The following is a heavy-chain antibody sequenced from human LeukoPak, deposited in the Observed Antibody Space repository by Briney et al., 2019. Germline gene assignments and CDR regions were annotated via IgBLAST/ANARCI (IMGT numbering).Heavy chain of an antibody. CDR1: GFTFSSYA. Sequence: PGGSLRLSCAASGFTFSSYAMSWIRQPPGKGLEWIGEINHSGSTNYNPSLKSRVTISVDTSKNQFSLKLSSVTAADTAVYYCAREAHGFSYGYGLVAFDIWGQGTMVTVSS. CDR3: AREAHGFSYGYGLVAFDI. J-gene: IGHJ3*02. D-gene: IGHD5-18*01. CDR2: INHSGST. V-gene: IGHV4-34*01.